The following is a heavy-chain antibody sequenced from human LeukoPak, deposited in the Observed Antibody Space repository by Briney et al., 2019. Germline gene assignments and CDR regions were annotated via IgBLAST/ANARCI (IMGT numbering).Heavy chain of an antibody. Sequence: SETLSLTCTVSDGSISSYYWGWIRQPPGKGLEWIGYIFDSGNTKYNPSLESRITMSIDTSKNLFSLKLSSVTAADTAVYYCAREADKANWFGPWGQGTVVTLSS. V-gene: IGHV4-59*01. D-gene: IGHD6-13*01. CDR2: IFDSGNT. CDR1: DGSISSYY. CDR3: AREADKANWFGP. J-gene: IGHJ5*02.